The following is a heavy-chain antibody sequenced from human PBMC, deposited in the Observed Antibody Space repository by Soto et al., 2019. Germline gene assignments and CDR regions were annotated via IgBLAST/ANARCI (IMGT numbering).Heavy chain of an antibody. D-gene: IGHD2-2*01. V-gene: IGHV1-18*01. J-gene: IGHJ6*02. Sequence: GSVKVPCKASGYTFTSYGISWVRQAPGQGLEWMGWISAYNGNTNYAQKLQGRVTMTTDTSTSTAYMELRSLRSDDTAVYYCARDTVVVPAATFYYYYGMDVWGQGTTVTVSS. CDR3: ARDTVVVPAATFYYYYGMDV. CDR2: ISAYNGNT. CDR1: GYTFTSYG.